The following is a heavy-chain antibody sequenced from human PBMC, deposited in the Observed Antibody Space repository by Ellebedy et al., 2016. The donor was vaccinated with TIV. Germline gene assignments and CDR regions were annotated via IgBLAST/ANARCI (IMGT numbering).Heavy chain of an antibody. V-gene: IGHV1-69*13. Sequence: ASVKVSCKASGYTFTSYGISWVRQAPGQGLEWMGGIIPIFGTANYAQKFQGRVTITADESTSTAYMELSSLRSEDTAVYYCARLLAYCGGDCYDPGLNKYGMDVWGQGTTVTVSS. J-gene: IGHJ6*02. CDR2: IIPIFGTA. CDR1: GYTFTSYG. CDR3: ARLLAYCGGDCYDPGLNKYGMDV. D-gene: IGHD2-21*02.